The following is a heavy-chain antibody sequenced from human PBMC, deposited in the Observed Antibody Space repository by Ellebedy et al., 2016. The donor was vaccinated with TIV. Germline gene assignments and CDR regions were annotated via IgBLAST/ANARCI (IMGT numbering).Heavy chain of an antibody. CDR3: AADRDATGFVF. CDR1: GFTFNTYA. CDR2: PTLDGQRK. V-gene: IGHV3-30*04. J-gene: IGHJ4*02. Sequence: PGGSLRLSCGASGFTFNTYAMHWVRQAPGKGLEWVTFPTLDGQRKDYADSVKGRFTISRDNSKNTVFLQMDRLKAEDTAVYYCAADRDATGFVFWGRGALVTVSS. D-gene: IGHD1-1*01.